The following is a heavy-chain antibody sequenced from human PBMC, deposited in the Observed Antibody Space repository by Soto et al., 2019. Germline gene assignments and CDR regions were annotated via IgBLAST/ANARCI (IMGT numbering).Heavy chain of an antibody. Sequence: ASVKVSCKVSGYTLTELSMHWVRQAPGKGLEWVGGFDPEDGETIYAQKFQGRVTMTEDTSTDTAYMELSSLRSEDTAVYYCATAIYYDILTGYYRARREHYMGYFDYWGQGTLVTVSS. CDR3: ATAIYYDILTGYYRARREHYMGYFDY. V-gene: IGHV1-24*01. CDR1: GYTLTELS. J-gene: IGHJ4*02. CDR2: FDPEDGET. D-gene: IGHD3-9*01.